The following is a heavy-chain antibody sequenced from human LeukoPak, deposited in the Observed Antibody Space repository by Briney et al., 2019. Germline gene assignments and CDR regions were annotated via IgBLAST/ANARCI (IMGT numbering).Heavy chain of an antibody. CDR2: IYYSGST. CDR3: ARQNYIINYYDSSGYYPRLWFDP. Sequence: QSSETLSLTCTVSGGSISSYYWSWVRQPPGKGLEWIGYIYYSGSTNYNPSLKSRVTISVDTSKNQFSLKLSSVTAADTAVYYCARQNYIINYYDSSGYYPRLWFDPWGQGTLVTVSS. CDR1: GGSISSYY. J-gene: IGHJ5*02. V-gene: IGHV4-59*08. D-gene: IGHD3-22*01.